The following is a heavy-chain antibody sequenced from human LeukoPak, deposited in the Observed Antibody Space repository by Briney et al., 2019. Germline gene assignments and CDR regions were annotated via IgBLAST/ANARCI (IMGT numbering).Heavy chain of an antibody. CDR3: ARQEGIDFDY. J-gene: IGHJ4*02. V-gene: IGHV5-10-1*01. D-gene: IGHD6-13*01. CDR2: IDPSDSYT. Sequence: GESLQISCKGFGSSFSSYWISWVRQLPGKGLEWMGKIDPSDSYTTYSPSFQGHVTISADKSIYTAYLQWSSLKASDTALYYCARQEGIDFDYWGQGTLVTVSS. CDR1: GSSFSSYW.